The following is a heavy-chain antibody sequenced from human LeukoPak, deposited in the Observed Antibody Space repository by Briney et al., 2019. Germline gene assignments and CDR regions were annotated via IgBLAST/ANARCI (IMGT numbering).Heavy chain of an antibody. J-gene: IGHJ4*02. V-gene: IGHV3-48*03. CDR1: GFTFSSYE. Sequence: PGGSLRLSCAASGFTFSSYEMNWVRQAPGKGLEWVSYISSSGSTTYYADSVKGRFTISRDNSKNTLYLQMNSLRAEDTAVYYCAKDLRKVLRFLEWGYWGQGTLVTVSS. CDR3: AKDLRKVLRFLEWGY. D-gene: IGHD3-3*01. CDR2: ISSSGSTT.